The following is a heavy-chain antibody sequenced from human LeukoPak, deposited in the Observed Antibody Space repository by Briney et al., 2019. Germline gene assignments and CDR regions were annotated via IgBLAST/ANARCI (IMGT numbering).Heavy chain of an antibody. CDR1: GFTFSSYS. CDR3: ATPASRIASALDY. Sequence: GGSLRLSCAASGFTFSSYSMNWVRQAPGKGLEWVGRSRSKAHGYTTEYAASVRGRFTISRDDSINSLYLQMDSLKTEDTALYYCATPASRIASALDYWGQGTLVTVSS. D-gene: IGHD6-25*01. V-gene: IGHV3-72*01. CDR2: SRSKAHGYTT. J-gene: IGHJ4*02.